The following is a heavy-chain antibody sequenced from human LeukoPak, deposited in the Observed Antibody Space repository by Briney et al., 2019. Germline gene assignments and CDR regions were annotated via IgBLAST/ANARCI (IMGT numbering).Heavy chain of an antibody. J-gene: IGHJ5*02. CDR1: GYTFTSYD. D-gene: IGHD6-13*01. CDR2: MYPKSGNT. CDR3: ARGSLGGYRSSWYGGNWFDP. V-gene: IGHV1-8*01. Sequence: ASVKVSCKASGYTFTSYDINWVGQATAQGLEWMGWMYPKSGNTGYPQKFQGRVTMTRNTSIITAYMELSSLRSEDTAVYYCARGSLGGYRSSWYGGNWFDPWGQGTLVTVSS.